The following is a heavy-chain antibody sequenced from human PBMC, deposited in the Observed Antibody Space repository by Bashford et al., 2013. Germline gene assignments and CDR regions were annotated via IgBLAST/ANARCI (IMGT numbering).Heavy chain of an antibody. CDR2: NNPTSSGT. V-gene: IGHV1-2*02. D-gene: IGHD5-12*01. J-gene: IGHJ6*02. CDR3: ARDRRQYSGYEGYYYYYGIDV. Sequence: WVRQAPGQGLEWMGWNNPTSSGTHRAQKFQGRVTMTRDTSINTAYMELTGLRSDDTAIYYCARDRRQYSGYEGYYYYYGIDVWGQGTTVTVSS.